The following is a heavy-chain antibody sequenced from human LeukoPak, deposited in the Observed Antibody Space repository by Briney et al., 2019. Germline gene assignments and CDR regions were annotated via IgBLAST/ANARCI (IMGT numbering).Heavy chain of an antibody. CDR2: IYSSGST. Sequence: SETLSLTCTVSGDSISSGDYYWSWIRQPAGKGLEWIGRIYSSGSTEYNPSLNSRVTMSVDTSKNQFSLKLRSVTAADTAVYYCAREGRVNYGDYGYFHYYMDVWGKGTTVTISS. CDR3: AREGRVNYGDYGYFHYYMDV. V-gene: IGHV4-61*02. CDR1: GDSISSGDYY. J-gene: IGHJ6*03. D-gene: IGHD4-17*01.